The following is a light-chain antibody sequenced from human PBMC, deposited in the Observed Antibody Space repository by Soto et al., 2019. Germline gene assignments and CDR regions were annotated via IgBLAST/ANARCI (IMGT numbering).Light chain of an antibody. Sequence: IVMAQSPTTRSVSPGGGGTLSCRASQSVRSHLAWYQQKPGQPPRLLIYGASTRATGIPARFSGSGFGTEFTLTISSLQSEDFAVYYCQQYKNWPLFGQGTRLEIK. CDR2: GAS. J-gene: IGKJ5*01. CDR1: QSVRSH. CDR3: QQYKNWPL. V-gene: IGKV3-15*01.